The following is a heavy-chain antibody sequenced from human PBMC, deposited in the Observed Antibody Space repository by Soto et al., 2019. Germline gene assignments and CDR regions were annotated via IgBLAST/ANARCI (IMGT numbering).Heavy chain of an antibody. CDR1: GGSFSGYY. CDR2: INHSGSA. D-gene: IGHD3-3*01. CDR3: ARDGPPRDYYVRSGYYTTLYYSVS. Sequence: SETLCVTCAVYGGSFSGYYWSWIRQPPGKGLEWIGEINHSGSANYNPSLKSRVTISVDTSKNQFSLKLSSVTAADTAVYYCARDGPPRDYYVRSGYYTTLYYSVSWG. J-gene: IGHJ5*01. V-gene: IGHV4-34*01.